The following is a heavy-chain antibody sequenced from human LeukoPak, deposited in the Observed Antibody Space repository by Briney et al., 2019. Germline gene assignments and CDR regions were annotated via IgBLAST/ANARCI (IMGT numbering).Heavy chain of an antibody. J-gene: IGHJ4*02. V-gene: IGHV1-69*13. Sequence: SVKVSCKASGGTFSSYAISWVRQAPGQGLEWMGGIIPIFGTANYAQKFQGRVTITADESTSTAYMELSSLRSEDTTVYYCARAAVSLTVTAPFDYWGQGTLVTVSS. CDR1: GGTFSSYA. CDR3: ARAAVSLTVTAPFDY. CDR2: IIPIFGTA. D-gene: IGHD4-17*01.